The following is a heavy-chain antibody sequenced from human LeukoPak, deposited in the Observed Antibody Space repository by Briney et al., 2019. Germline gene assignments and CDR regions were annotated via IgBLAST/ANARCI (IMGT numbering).Heavy chain of an antibody. CDR1: GYTFTGYY. Sequence: ASVKVSCKASGYTFTGYYMHWVRQAPGQGLEWMGWINAYNGNTNYVQKVQGRVTMTTDTSTTTAYMELRSLRSDDTAVYYCARERGIVGGTNFFDYWGQGTLVTVSS. J-gene: IGHJ4*02. CDR3: ARERGIVGGTNFFDY. V-gene: IGHV1-18*04. D-gene: IGHD1-26*01. CDR2: INAYNGNT.